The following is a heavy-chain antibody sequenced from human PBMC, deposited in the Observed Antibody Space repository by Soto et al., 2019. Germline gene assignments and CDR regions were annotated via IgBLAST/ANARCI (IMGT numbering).Heavy chain of an antibody. Sequence: QVQLVQSGAEVKKPGASVKVSCKASGYTFTNYGITWVRQAPGQGLEWMGWISSYNGYTNYAQKLQGRVTMTTDISTTITYMELRSLTSDDTAVYFCARYSRYDFLSDSTSPSYYFDYWGQGTLVTVSS. D-gene: IGHD3-3*01. CDR2: ISSYNGYT. CDR1: GYTFTNYG. V-gene: IGHV1-18*01. CDR3: ARYSRYDFLSDSTSPSYYFDY. J-gene: IGHJ4*02.